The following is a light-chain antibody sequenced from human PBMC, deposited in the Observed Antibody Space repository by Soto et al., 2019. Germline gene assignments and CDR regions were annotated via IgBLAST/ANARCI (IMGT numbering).Light chain of an antibody. Sequence: DIQMTQSPSSLDASVGDRVTITCRASQSVSIYLDWYQLKPGKAPNLLMYGASYWESGIPPRFSGSGSGTDFTLTISSLQPEDFAIYYCQQSNTSPEITFGQGTRLDIK. V-gene: IGKV1-39*01. CDR3: QQSNTSPEIT. CDR2: GAS. J-gene: IGKJ5*01. CDR1: QSVSIY.